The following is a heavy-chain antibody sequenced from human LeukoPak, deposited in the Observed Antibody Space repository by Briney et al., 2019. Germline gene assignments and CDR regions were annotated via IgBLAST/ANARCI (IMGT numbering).Heavy chain of an antibody. CDR2: IWYDGSNK. V-gene: IGHV3-33*01. J-gene: IGHJ4*02. Sequence: PGRSLRLSCAASGFTFSSYGMHWVRQAPGKGLEWVAVIWYDGSNKYYADSVKGRFTISRDNSKNTLYLQMNSLRAEDTAVYYCAREGITFGGVIDYWGRGTLVTVSS. CDR3: AREGITFGGVIDY. D-gene: IGHD3-16*02. CDR1: GFTFSSYG.